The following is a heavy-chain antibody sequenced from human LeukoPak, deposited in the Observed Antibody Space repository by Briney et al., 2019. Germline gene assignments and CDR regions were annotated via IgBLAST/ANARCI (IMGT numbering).Heavy chain of an antibody. Sequence: ALVKVSCKAAGFTVIDYCSHWVRQAPGQGPEWMGWIDLNNGATKYAPKFHGRVTITRDRAINTAYMELSSLTSYDTAVYYCARDSTAAAGSYFDYWGQGTIVTVSS. V-gene: IGHV1-2*02. CDR2: IDLNNGAT. D-gene: IGHD6-13*01. CDR1: GFTVIDYC. J-gene: IGHJ4*02. CDR3: ARDSTAAAGSYFDY.